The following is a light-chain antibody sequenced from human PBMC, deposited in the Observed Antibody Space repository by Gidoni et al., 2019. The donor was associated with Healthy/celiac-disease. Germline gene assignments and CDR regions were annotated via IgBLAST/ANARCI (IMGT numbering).Light chain of an antibody. CDR2: DNN. CDR1: SSNIGNNY. Sequence: QSVLTQPPSVSAAPGQKVTISCSGSSSNIGNNYISWYQDLPGTAPKLLIYDNNKRPSGIPDRFSGSRSGTSATLGITGLQTGDEADYYCGTWDSSLSAWVFGGGTKVTVL. V-gene: IGLV1-51*01. CDR3: GTWDSSLSAWV. J-gene: IGLJ3*02.